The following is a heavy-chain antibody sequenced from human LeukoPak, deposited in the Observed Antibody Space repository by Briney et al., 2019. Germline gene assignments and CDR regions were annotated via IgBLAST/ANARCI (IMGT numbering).Heavy chain of an antibody. CDR3: ARVGTTVTTRSYWYFDL. CDR2: IYYSGST. V-gene: IGHV4-38-2*01. CDR1: GYSISSGYY. D-gene: IGHD4-17*01. Sequence: PSETLSLTCAVSGYSISSGYYWGWIRQPPGKGLEWIGYIYYSGSTNYNPSLKSRVTISVDTSKNQFSLKLSSVTAADTAVYYCARVGTTVTTRSYWYFDLWGRGTLVTVSS. J-gene: IGHJ2*01.